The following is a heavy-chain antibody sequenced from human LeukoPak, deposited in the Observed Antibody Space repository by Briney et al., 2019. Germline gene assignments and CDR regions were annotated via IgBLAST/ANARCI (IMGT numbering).Heavy chain of an antibody. D-gene: IGHD3-22*01. Sequence: ASVKVSCKASGYTFTGYYMHWVRQAPGQGLEWMGWINPNSGGTNYAQKFQGRVTMTRDTSISTAYMELSRLRSDDTAVYYCARSRDFDSSGHFDYWGQGTLVTVSS. J-gene: IGHJ4*02. V-gene: IGHV1-2*02. CDR1: GYTFTGYY. CDR2: INPNSGGT. CDR3: ARSRDFDSSGHFDY.